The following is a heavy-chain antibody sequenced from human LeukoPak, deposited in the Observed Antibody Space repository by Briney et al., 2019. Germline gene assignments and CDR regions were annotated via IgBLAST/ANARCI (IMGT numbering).Heavy chain of an antibody. J-gene: IGHJ4*02. D-gene: IGHD1-26*01. CDR3: ARVGGSYDIQFDY. CDR2: INPNSGGT. Sequence: ASVKVSCKASGYTFTGYYMHWVRQAPGQGLEWMGWINPNSGGTNYAQKFQGRVTMTRDTSISTAYMELSRLRSDDTAVYYCARVGGSYDIQFDYWGQGTLVTVSS. CDR1: GYTFTGYY. V-gene: IGHV1-2*02.